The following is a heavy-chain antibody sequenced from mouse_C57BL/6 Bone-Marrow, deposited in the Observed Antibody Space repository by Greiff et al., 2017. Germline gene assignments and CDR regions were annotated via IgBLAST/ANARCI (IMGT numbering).Heavy chain of an antibody. J-gene: IGHJ4*01. CDR1: GYAFSSSW. CDR2: IYPGDGDT. CDR3: ARRYYYGSSPCYAMDY. V-gene: IGHV1-82*01. Sequence: QVQLQQSGPELVKPGASVKISCKASGYAFSSSWMNWVKQRPGKGLEWIGRIYPGDGDTNYNGKFKGKATLTADKSSSTAYMQLSSLTSEDSAVYFCARRYYYGSSPCYAMDYWGQGTSVTVSS. D-gene: IGHD1-1*01.